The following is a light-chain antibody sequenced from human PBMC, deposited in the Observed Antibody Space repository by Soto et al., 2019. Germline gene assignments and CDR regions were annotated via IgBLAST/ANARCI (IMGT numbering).Light chain of an antibody. Sequence: EIVMTQSPDSLAVSLGERATINCKSSRSVLYSSNNNNYLAWYQQKPGQPPKLLIYWASTRESGVPDRFSGSGSGTDFTLTISSLQAEDVAVYYCQQYYSTPYTFGQGTKLEI. J-gene: IGKJ2*01. CDR3: QQYYSTPYT. CDR2: WAS. V-gene: IGKV4-1*01. CDR1: RSVLYSSNNNNY.